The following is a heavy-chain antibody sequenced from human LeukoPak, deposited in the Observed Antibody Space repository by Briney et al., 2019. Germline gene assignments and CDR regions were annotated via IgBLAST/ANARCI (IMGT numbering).Heavy chain of an antibody. CDR3: ARAPYDILTGYSLNWFDP. V-gene: IGHV1-3*01. CDR2: INGDSGKT. D-gene: IGHD3-9*01. CDR1: GYTFTTYA. Sequence: ASVKVSCKASGYTFTTYAMHWVRQAPGQGLEWMGWINGDSGKTKYSQKFQGRVTITRDTSAYTAYMELRSLRSEDTAVYYCARAPYDILTGYSLNWFDPWGQGTLVTVSS. J-gene: IGHJ5*02.